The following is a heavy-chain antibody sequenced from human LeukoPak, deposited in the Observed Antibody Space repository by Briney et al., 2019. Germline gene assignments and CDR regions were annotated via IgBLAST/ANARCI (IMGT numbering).Heavy chain of an antibody. D-gene: IGHD3-10*01. CDR3: ARSGRGVDSFYFYMDV. CDR1: GFTFSQYR. J-gene: IGHJ6*03. V-gene: IGHV3-7*01. Sequence: GRSLRLSCAASGFTFSQYRMSWVRQAPGKGLEWVANIKHDGSEKQDGSEKNYVDSVNGRFTISSDNAKNSLYLPMPSLRAEDPAVYYRARSGRGVDSFYFYMDVWGKGTTVTVSS. CDR2: IKHDGSEKQDGSEK.